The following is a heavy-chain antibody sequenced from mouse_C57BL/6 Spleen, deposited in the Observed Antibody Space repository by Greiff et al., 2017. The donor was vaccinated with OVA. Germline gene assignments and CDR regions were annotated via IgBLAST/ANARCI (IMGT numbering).Heavy chain of an antibody. D-gene: IGHD2-2*01. J-gene: IGHJ4*01. Sequence: QVQLKQPGAELVKPGASVKLSCTASGYTFTSYWMHWVKQRPGRGLEWIGRIDPNSGGTKYNEKFKSKATLTVDKPSSTAYMQLSSLTSEDTAVYYCARSCYYGYGDYAMDYWGQGTSVTVSS. CDR2: IDPNSGGT. CDR1: GYTFTSYW. CDR3: ARSCYYGYGDYAMDY. V-gene: IGHV1-72*01.